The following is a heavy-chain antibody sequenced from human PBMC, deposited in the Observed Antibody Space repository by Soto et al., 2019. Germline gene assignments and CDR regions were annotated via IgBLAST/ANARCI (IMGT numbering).Heavy chain of an antibody. CDR3: AKQGPNLSFDY. CDR1: GFTFSSYG. V-gene: IGHV3-30*18. Sequence: QVQLVESGGGVVQPGRSLRLSCAASGFTFSSYGMHWVRQAPGKGLEWVAVISYDGSNKYYADSVKGRFTISRDNSKNPLYLQMNSLRAEDTAVYYCAKQGPNLSFDYWGQGTLVTVSS. CDR2: ISYDGSNK. J-gene: IGHJ4*02.